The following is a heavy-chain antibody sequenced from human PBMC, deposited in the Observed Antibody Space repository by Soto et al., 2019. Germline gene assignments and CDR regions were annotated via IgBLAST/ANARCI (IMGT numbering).Heavy chain of an antibody. J-gene: IGHJ4*02. V-gene: IGHV1-24*01. Sequence: ASVKVSCKVSVYTLTELSMHWVRLAPGKGLEWMGGFDPEDGETIYAQKFQGRVTMTEDTSTDTAYMELSSLRSEVTAVYYCATAVAVAAPFDYWGQGTLVTVSS. CDR1: VYTLTELS. CDR3: ATAVAVAAPFDY. D-gene: IGHD6-19*01. CDR2: FDPEDGET.